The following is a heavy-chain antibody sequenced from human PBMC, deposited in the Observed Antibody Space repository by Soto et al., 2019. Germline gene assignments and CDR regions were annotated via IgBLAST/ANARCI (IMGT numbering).Heavy chain of an antibody. CDR1: GFTFSSYA. V-gene: IGHV3-30-3*01. CDR3: ARDPSYSGSYEGKNSDY. D-gene: IGHD1-26*01. Sequence: QVQLVESGGGVVQPGRSLRLSCAASGFTFSSYAMHWVRQAPGKGLEWVAVIAYDGSNKYYADSVKGRFTISRDNSKNTLYLQMNSPRAEDTAVYYCARDPSYSGSYEGKNSDYWGQGTLVTVSS. J-gene: IGHJ4*02. CDR2: IAYDGSNK.